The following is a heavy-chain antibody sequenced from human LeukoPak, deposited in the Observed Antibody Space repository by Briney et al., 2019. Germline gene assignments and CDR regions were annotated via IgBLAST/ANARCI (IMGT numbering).Heavy chain of an antibody. CDR2: FDPEDGET. Sequence: ASVKVSCKVSGYTLTELSMHWVRQAPGKGLEWMGGFDPEDGETIYAQKFQGRVTMTRDTSTSTVYMELSSLRSDDTAVYYCARTAARRFDYWGQGTLVTVSS. CDR1: GYTLTELS. D-gene: IGHD6-6*01. J-gene: IGHJ4*02. V-gene: IGHV1-24*01. CDR3: ARTAARRFDY.